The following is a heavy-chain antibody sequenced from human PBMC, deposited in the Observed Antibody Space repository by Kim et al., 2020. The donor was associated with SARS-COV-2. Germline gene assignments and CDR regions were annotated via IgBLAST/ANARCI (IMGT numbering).Heavy chain of an antibody. CDR1: GGTFSSYA. CDR3: ASSFCSSTSCHSYYYYYYGMDV. D-gene: IGHD2-2*01. CDR2: IIPIFGTA. Sequence: SVKVSCKASGGTFSSYAISWVRQAPGQGLEWMGGIIPIFGTANYAQKFQGRVTITADESTSTAYMELSSLRSEDTSVYYCASSFCSSTSCHSYYYYYYGMDVCGQATTVTVSS. V-gene: IGHV1-69*13. J-gene: IGHJ6*02.